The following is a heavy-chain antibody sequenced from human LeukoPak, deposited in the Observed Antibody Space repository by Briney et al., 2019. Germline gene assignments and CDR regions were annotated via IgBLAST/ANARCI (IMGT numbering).Heavy chain of an antibody. Sequence: GASVKVSCKASGYTFTSYDINWVRQATGQGLEWMGWMNPNSGNTGYAQKFQGRVTMTRNTSISTAYMELSSLRSEDTAVYYCARDQLDYYDGSGYDFDYWGQGTLVTVSS. D-gene: IGHD3-22*01. CDR3: ARDQLDYYDGSGYDFDY. CDR1: GYTFTSYD. V-gene: IGHV1-8*01. CDR2: MNPNSGNT. J-gene: IGHJ4*02.